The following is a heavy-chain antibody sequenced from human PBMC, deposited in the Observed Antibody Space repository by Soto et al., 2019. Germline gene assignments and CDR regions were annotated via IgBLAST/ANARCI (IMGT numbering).Heavy chain of an antibody. J-gene: IGHJ1*01. CDR2: INAGNGKT. CDR1: GYTFTNYV. D-gene: IGHD6-13*01. V-gene: IGHV1-3*01. CDR3: AREFPSLSSSWREYFQH. Sequence: ASVKVSCKASGYTFTNYVMHWVRRAPGERLEWMGWINAGNGKTKYSQKFQGRVTISRDTSANTAYMELSSLRSEDTAVYYCAREFPSLSSSWREYFQHWGQGTLVTVSS.